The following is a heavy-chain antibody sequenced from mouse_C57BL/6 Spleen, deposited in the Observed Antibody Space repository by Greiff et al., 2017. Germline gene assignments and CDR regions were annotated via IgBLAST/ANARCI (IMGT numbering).Heavy chain of an antibody. D-gene: IGHD1-1*01. Sequence: EVQRVESGAELVKPGASVKLSCTASGFNIKDYYMHWVKQRTEQGLEWIGRIDPEDGETKYAPKFQGKATITADTSSNTAYLQLRSLTSEDTAVYYCARRDYGSSYVKYFDVWGTGTTVTVSS. CDR3: ARRDYGSSYVKYFDV. J-gene: IGHJ1*03. CDR2: IDPEDGET. V-gene: IGHV14-2*01. CDR1: GFNIKDYY.